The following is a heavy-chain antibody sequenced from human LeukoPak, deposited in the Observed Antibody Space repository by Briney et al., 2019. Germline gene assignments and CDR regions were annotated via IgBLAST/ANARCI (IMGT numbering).Heavy chain of an antibody. CDR3: ARGTVVVAATLPYYYYYYMDV. CDR2: IYYSGST. Sequence: SETLSLTCTVSGGSINSYYRSWIRQPPGKGLDWIGDIYYSGSTNYNPSLKSRVTISVDTSKNQFSLKLSSVTAADTAVYYCARGTVVVAATLPYYYYYYMDVWGKGTTVTVSS. D-gene: IGHD2-15*01. V-gene: IGHV4-59*01. J-gene: IGHJ6*03. CDR1: GGSINSYY.